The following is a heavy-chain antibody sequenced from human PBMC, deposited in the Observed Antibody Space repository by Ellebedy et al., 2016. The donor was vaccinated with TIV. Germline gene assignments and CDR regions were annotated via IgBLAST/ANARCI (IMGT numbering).Heavy chain of an antibody. Sequence: GESLKISCAAPGFTFSNNAMSWVRQAPGKGLEWVSAITDGGTSTYYANSVKCRFTISRDNPKNTLFLQMDSLRAEDTATYDCASDPWGVGPAFDIWGQGTVVAVSS. J-gene: IGHJ3*02. V-gene: IGHV3-23*01. CDR1: GFTFSNNA. CDR2: ITDGGTST. CDR3: ASDPWGVGPAFDI. D-gene: IGHD1-26*01.